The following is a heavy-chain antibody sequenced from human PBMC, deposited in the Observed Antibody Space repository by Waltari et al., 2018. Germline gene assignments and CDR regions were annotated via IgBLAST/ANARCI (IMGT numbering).Heavy chain of an antibody. CDR2: IRSKTYGGTA. Sequence: EVQLVESGGGLVQPGRSLRLSCTTSGFTFGDHALSWFRQAPEKGLEWVGFIRSKTYGGTADYAASVRGRFTVSRDESKSIAYLEMYSLKTEDTAVYYCSRVSASGDGMDVWGQGTTVTVSS. D-gene: IGHD3-16*01. J-gene: IGHJ6*02. CDR1: GFTFGDHA. V-gene: IGHV3-49*03. CDR3: SRVSASGDGMDV.